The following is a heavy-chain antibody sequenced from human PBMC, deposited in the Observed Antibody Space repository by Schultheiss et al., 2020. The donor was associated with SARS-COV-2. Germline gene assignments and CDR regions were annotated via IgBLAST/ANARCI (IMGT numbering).Heavy chain of an antibody. CDR1: GGSFSGYY. Sequence: ETLSLTCAVYGGSFSGYYWTWVRQTPGKGLEWVSVISGSGDITYYADSVKGRLTISRDTSKNTLSLQMNSLRVEDTAVYHCVKGRLSRQLALFTPTYYYGLDVWGQGTTVTVSS. J-gene: IGHJ6*02. D-gene: IGHD6-13*01. V-gene: IGHV3-23*01. CDR2: ISGSGDIT. CDR3: VKGRLSRQLALFTPTYYYGLDV.